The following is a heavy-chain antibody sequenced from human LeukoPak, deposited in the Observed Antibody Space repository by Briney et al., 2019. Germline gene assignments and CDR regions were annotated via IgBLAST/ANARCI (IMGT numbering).Heavy chain of an antibody. CDR1: GFTFSSCG. CDR3: AKGPLRGNMDV. D-gene: IGHD3-16*01. CDR2: ISGSGGST. Sequence: GGTLRLSCAASGFTFSSCGMSWVRQAPGKGLEWVSAISGSGGSTYYADSVKGRFTISRDNSKNTLYLQMNSLRAEDTAVYYCAKGPLRGNMDVWGKGTTVSVSS. V-gene: IGHV3-23*01. J-gene: IGHJ6*03.